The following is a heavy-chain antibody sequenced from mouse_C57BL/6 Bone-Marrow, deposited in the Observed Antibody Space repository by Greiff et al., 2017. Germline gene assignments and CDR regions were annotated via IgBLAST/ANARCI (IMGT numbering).Heavy chain of an antibody. Sequence: VQRVESGAELVRPGASVTLSCKASGYTFTDYEMHWVKQTPVHGLEWIGAIDPETGGTAYNQKFKGKAILTADKSSSTAYMELRSLTSEDSAVYYCTRPPYRNYWGQGTTLTVAS. CDR1: GYTFTDYE. CDR2: IDPETGGT. V-gene: IGHV1-15*01. J-gene: IGHJ2*01. CDR3: TRPPYRNY.